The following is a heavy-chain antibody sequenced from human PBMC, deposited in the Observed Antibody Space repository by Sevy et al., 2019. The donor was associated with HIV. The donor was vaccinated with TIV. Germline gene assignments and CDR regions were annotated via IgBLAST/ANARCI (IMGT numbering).Heavy chain of an antibody. D-gene: IGHD1-26*01. Sequence: GGSLRLSCAASGFTFSNSFMSWARQAPGRGLEWVGRITRKIDGETTLYAAPVKGRFIISRDDSRNTMYLQMDSVKIEDTAMYYCGSGDSYDVSGQGTTVTVSS. CDR3: GSGDSYDV. V-gene: IGHV3-15*06. J-gene: IGHJ3*01. CDR1: GFTFSNSF. CDR2: ITRKIDGETT.